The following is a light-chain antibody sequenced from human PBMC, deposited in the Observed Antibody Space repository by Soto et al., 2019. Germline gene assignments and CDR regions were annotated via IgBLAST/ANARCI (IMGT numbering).Light chain of an antibody. CDR1: QGVSSN. V-gene: IGKV3-15*01. CDR2: GAS. CDR3: QQYDNRPPFT. J-gene: IGKJ3*01. Sequence: EIAMTQSPATLSVSPGERATLSCRASQGVSSNLAWYQQKPGLAPRLLIYGASTRATGIPARFSGSGSGTEFTPPISSLQSEDFAVYYCQQYDNRPPFTFGPGTRVDIK.